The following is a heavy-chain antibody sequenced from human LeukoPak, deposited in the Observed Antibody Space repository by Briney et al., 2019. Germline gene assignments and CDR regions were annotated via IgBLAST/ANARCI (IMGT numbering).Heavy chain of an antibody. Sequence: GGSLRLACAASAFTFEDYAMGWVRQAPGKGLEWVSGISWNRGSIGYADSVKGRFTISRDNAKNSLYLQMNSLRAEDTALYYCAKDQTADPRGFDQWGQGTLVTVSS. D-gene: IGHD2-21*02. CDR2: ISWNRGSI. CDR3: AKDQTADPRGFDQ. V-gene: IGHV3-9*01. J-gene: IGHJ4*02. CDR1: AFTFEDYA.